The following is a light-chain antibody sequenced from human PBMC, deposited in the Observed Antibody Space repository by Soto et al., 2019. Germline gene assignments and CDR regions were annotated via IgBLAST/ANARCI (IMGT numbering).Light chain of an antibody. CDR3: QQSYINTAWT. J-gene: IGKJ1*01. CDR1: QSISNI. CDR2: AAS. V-gene: IGKV1-39*01. Sequence: IQMTQSPSSLSASVGDRVTITCRASQSISNILNWYQQKPGKAPKLLIYAASTLQIGVPSRFSGSGSGTDFTLTITNLQPEDFATYYCQQSYINTAWTFGQGIKVDIK.